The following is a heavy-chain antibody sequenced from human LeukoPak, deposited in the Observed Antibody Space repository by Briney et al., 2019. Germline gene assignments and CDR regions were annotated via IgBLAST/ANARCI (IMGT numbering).Heavy chain of an antibody. CDR1: GFTFSFYS. Sequence: PAGSLRLSCAASGFTFSFYSMSWVRQAPGKVLQCVSFITGSSSTIHYADSVRGRFTISRGNAKNSLYLQMNSLRDEDTAVYYCARDIVGATTLDYWGQGTLVTVSS. CDR2: ITGSSSTI. CDR3: ARDIVGATTLDY. J-gene: IGHJ4*02. V-gene: IGHV3-48*02. D-gene: IGHD1-26*01.